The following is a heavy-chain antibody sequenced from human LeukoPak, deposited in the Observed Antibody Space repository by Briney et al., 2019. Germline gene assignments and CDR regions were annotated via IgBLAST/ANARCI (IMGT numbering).Heavy chain of an antibody. J-gene: IGHJ6*04. D-gene: IGHD3-10*02. CDR2: INQDGTEK. CDR1: GFTFSSYD. Sequence: GGALRLSCAASGFTFSSYDMTWVRQLPGKGLEWVANINQDGTEKYYVDSVKGRFTISRDNAKNSLDLQMNSLRAEDTAVYYCAELGITMIGGVWGKGTTVTISS. CDR3: AELGITMIGGV. V-gene: IGHV3-7*01.